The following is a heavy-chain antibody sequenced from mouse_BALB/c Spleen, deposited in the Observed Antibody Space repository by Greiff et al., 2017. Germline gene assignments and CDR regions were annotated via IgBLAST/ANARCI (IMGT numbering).Heavy chain of an antibody. J-gene: IGHJ3*01. V-gene: IGHV2-9*02. CDR2: IWAGGST. Sequence: QVQLKESGPGLVAPSQSLSITCPVSGFSLTSYGVHWVRQPPGKGLEWLGVIWAGGSTNYNSALMSRLSISKDNSKSQVFLKMNSLQPDDTAMYYCARDRRLRESAWFAYWGQGTLVTGSA. D-gene: IGHD2-4*01. CDR1: GFSLTSYG. CDR3: ARDRRLRESAWFAY.